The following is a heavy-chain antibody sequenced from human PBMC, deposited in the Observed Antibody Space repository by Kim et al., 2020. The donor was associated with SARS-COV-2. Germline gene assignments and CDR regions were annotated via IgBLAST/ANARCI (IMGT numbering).Heavy chain of an antibody. J-gene: IGHJ6*02. D-gene: IGHD6-6*01. CDR3: ARGVRQLVYYYYGMDV. CDR2: ISSSSSYT. Sequence: GGSLRLSCAASGFTFSDYYMSWIRQAPGKGLEWVSYISSSSSYTNYADSVKGRFTISRDNAKNSLYLQMNSLRAEDTAVYYCARGVRQLVYYYYGMDVWGQGTTVTVSS. CDR1: GFTFSDYY. V-gene: IGHV3-11*06.